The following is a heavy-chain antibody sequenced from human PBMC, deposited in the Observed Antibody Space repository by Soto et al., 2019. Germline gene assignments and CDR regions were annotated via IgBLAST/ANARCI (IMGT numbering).Heavy chain of an antibody. D-gene: IGHD3-3*01. CDR2: IIPILGIA. CDR3: ARDGLNDFWSGRKGFDY. J-gene: IGHJ4*02. Sequence: SVKVSCKAAGGTFSSYTISWVRQAPGQGLEWMGRIIPILGIANYAQKFQGRVTITADKSTSTAYMELSGLRSEDTAVYYCARDGLNDFWSGRKGFDYWGQGTLVTVSS. V-gene: IGHV1-69*04. CDR1: GGTFSSYT.